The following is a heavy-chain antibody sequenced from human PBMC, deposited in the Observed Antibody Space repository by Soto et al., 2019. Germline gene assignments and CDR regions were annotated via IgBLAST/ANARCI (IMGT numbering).Heavy chain of an antibody. CDR3: ATPYYDFWSGYSSPSPFDY. D-gene: IGHD3-3*01. CDR2: IYYSGST. V-gene: IGHV4-39*01. J-gene: IGHJ4*02. CDR1: GGSISSSSYY. Sequence: SETLSLTCTVSGGSISSSSYYWGWIRQPPGKGLEWIGSIYYSGSTYYNPSLKSRVTISVDTSKNQFSLKLSSVTAADTAVYYCATPYYDFWSGYSSPSPFDYWGQGTLVTVSS.